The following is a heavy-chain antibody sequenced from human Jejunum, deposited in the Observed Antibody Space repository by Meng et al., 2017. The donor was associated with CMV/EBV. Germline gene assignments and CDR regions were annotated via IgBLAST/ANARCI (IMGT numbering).Heavy chain of an antibody. CDR2: ISGGGVPK. CDR1: FTFSGYN. CDR3: AKDASLPGAGAEFDF. Sequence: FTFSGYNMNWFRQAPGMGLEWVAYISGGGVPKFYADSVKGRFAISRDNSKNTLYLQMNSLRPEDTAVYYCAKDASLPGAGAEFDFWGQGTLVTVSS. D-gene: IGHD6-13*01. J-gene: IGHJ4*02. V-gene: IGHV3-23*01.